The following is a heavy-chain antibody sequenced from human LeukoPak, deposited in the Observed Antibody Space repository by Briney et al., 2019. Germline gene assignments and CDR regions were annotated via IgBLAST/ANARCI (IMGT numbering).Heavy chain of an antibody. CDR1: GGSISSGSYY. CDR2: IYTSGST. V-gene: IGHV4-61*02. Sequence: PSETLSLTCTVSGGSISSGSYYWSWIRQPAGKGLEWIGRIYTSGSTNYNPSLKSRVTISVDTSKNQFSLKLSSVTAADTAVYYCAGATGAFGYWGQGTLVTVSS. J-gene: IGHJ4*02. CDR3: AGATGAFGY. D-gene: IGHD4/OR15-4a*01.